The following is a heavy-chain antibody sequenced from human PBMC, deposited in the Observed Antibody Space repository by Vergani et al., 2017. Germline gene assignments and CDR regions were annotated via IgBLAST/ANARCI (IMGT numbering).Heavy chain of an antibody. Sequence: QLQLQESGPGLVKPSETLSLTCTVSGGSISSSSYYWGWIRQPPGKGLEWIGSIYYSGSTYYNPSLKSRVTISVDTSKNQFSRKLSSVTAADTAVYYCARGPLIAALIDYWGQGTLVTVSS. CDR1: GGSISSSSYY. J-gene: IGHJ4*02. CDR3: ARGPLIAALIDY. D-gene: IGHD6-25*01. CDR2: IYYSGST. V-gene: IGHV4-39*07.